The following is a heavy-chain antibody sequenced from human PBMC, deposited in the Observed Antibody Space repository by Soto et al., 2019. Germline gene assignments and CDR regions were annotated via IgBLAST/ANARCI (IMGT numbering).Heavy chain of an antibody. CDR2: ISSTSIYI. Sequence: KPGGSLRLSCAASGFTFISYSMNWVRQAPGKGLEWVSTISSTSIYIYYADSVRGRFTISRDNAKNSLYLQMNSLRAEDTAVYYCATDQLSLLNYDYWGQGTLVTVSS. CDR3: ATDQLSLLNYDY. J-gene: IGHJ4*02. D-gene: IGHD1-1*01. V-gene: IGHV3-21*01. CDR1: GFTFISYS.